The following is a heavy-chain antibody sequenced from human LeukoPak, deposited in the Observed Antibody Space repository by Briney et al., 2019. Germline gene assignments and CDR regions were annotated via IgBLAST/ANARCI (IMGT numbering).Heavy chain of an antibody. V-gene: IGHV4-39*07. CDR2: IYYSGST. D-gene: IGHD1-26*01. CDR3: ARDIELLYFDY. J-gene: IGHJ4*02. CDR1: CGSISSSSYY. Sequence: SETLSLTCTVSCGSISSSSYYWGWIRQPPGKGLEWIGRIYYSGSTYYNPSLKSRVTISVDTSKNQFSLKLSSVTAADTAVYYCARDIELLYFDYWGQGTLVTVSS.